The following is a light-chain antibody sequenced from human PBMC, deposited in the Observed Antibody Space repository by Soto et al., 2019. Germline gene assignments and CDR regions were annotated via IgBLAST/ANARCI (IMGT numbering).Light chain of an antibody. V-gene: IGKV3-20*01. CDR1: QSVSSSY. CDR2: GAS. J-gene: IGKJ4*01. Sequence: EIVLTQSPGTLSLSPGERATLSCRASQSVSSSYLAWYQQKPGQAPRLLIYGASSRATGIPDRFSGSRSGTDFTLTISRLEPEDFAVYYCQQYGSSPPSLTFDGGTKVEIK. CDR3: QQYGSSPPSLT.